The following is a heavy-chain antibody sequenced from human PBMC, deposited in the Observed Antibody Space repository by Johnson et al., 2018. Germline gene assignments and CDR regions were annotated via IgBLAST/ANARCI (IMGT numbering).Heavy chain of an antibody. CDR1: GFTYTNAW. D-gene: IGHD3-16*01. J-gene: IGHJ3*01. Sequence: VQLVQSGGGLVKXGGSXRLXCAASGFTYTNAWMHWVRQAPGKGLEWVGRIKRKTDGETTDYAAPVKGRFTISRDDSQTTLYLQMNSLKTEDTAFYYCTAGPSGILWGGGDAFDVWGQGTMVTVSS. V-gene: IGHV3-15*07. CDR2: IKRKTDGETT. CDR3: TAGPSGILWGGGDAFDV.